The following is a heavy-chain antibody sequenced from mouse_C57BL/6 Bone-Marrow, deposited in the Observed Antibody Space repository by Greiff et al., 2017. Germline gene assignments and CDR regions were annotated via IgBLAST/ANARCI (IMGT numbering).Heavy chain of an antibody. CDR1: GYTFTSYW. J-gene: IGHJ1*03. D-gene: IGHD2-5*01. V-gene: IGHV1-50*01. CDR3: ARGTFSNYWYFDV. CDR2: IAPSDSYT. Sequence: VQLQQPGAELVKPGASVKLSCKASGYTFTSYWMQWVKQRPGQGLEWIGEIAPSDSYTNYNQKFKGKATLTVDTSSSTAYMQLSSLTSEDSAVYYGARGTFSNYWYFDVWGTGTTVTVSS.